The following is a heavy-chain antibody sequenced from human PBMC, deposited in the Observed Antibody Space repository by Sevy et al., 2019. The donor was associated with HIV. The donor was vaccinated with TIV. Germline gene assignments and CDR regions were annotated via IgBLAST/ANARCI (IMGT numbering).Heavy chain of an antibody. CDR2: IYHSGSS. D-gene: IGHD6-6*01. V-gene: IGHV4-31*03. CDR1: GAAISSGGYY. J-gene: IGHJ6*02. CDR3: ARVPVGSSPYYYAIDV. Sequence: SETLSLTCTVSGAAISSGGYYWTWIRQHPGKGLEWIGNIYHSGSSFYNPSLKGRFVMSVVTSKNQFSLNLTSLTAADTAVYYCARVPVGSSPYYYAIDVWGQGTSVTVSS.